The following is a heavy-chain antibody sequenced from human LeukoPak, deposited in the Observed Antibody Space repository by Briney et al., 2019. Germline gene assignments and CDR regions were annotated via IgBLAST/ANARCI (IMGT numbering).Heavy chain of an antibody. D-gene: IGHD6-13*01. CDR1: GFTFSRYG. CDR2: IANDGKDK. V-gene: IGHV3-30*18. J-gene: IGHJ4*02. CDR3: AKDQQVGAAAYYFDS. Sequence: SGGSLRLACAASGFTFSRYGLQSARQAPGRGLEWVAVIANDGKDKKYADAVKGRLTISRDNSKSTLYLQMNSLRAEDTAVYYCAKDQQVGAAAYYFDSWGQGTLVTVSS.